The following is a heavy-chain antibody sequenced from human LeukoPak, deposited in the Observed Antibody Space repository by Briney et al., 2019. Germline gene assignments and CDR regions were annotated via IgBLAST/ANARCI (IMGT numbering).Heavy chain of an antibody. J-gene: IGHJ4*02. D-gene: IGHD3-10*01. Sequence: SETLSLTCTVSGGSISSSSYYWGWIRQPPGKGLEWFVSIYYSGSTYYNPSLKSRVTISVDTSKNQFSLKLSSVTAADTAVYYCARDTTMVRGVHSGYDYWGQGTLVTVSS. CDR3: ARDTTMVRGVHSGYDY. CDR2: IYYSGST. V-gene: IGHV4-39*07. CDR1: GGSISSSSYY.